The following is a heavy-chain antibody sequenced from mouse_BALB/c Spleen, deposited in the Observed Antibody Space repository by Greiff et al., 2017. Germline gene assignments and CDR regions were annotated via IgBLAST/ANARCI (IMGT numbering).Heavy chain of an antibody. CDR3: ARHVITTPFAY. D-gene: IGHD2-4*01. V-gene: IGHV5-12-1*01. CDR1: GFAFSSYD. J-gene: IGHJ3*01. Sequence: DVMLVESGGGLVKPGGSLKLSCAASGFAFSSYDMSWVRQTPEKRLEWVAYISSGGGSTYYPDTVKGRFTISRDNAKNTLYLQMSSLKSEDTAMYYCARHVITTPFAYWGQGTLVTVSA. CDR2: ISSGGGST.